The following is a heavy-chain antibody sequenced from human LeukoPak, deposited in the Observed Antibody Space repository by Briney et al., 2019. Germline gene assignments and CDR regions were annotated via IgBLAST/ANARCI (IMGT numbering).Heavy chain of an antibody. CDR3: ASPRGSRGTYDFWSGYDNYFDP. Sequence: ASVKASCKTSGYTFNSYGVSWVRQAPGQGPEWMGWISAYNGNTSYAKKLQGRLTLTTDTSTSTVYMELRSLRSDDTAIYYCASPRGSRGTYDFWSGYDNYFDPWGQGTLVTVSS. V-gene: IGHV1-18*01. CDR2: ISAYNGNT. J-gene: IGHJ5*02. CDR1: GYTFNSYG. D-gene: IGHD3-3*01.